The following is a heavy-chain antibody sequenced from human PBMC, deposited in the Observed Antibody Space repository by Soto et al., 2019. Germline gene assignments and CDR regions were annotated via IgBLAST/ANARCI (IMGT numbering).Heavy chain of an antibody. CDR2: IWYDGSNK. J-gene: IGHJ4*02. D-gene: IGHD3-22*01. CDR3: ARGGGYDSSGYSLGLDY. Sequence: QVQLVESGGGVVQPGRSLRLSCAASGFTFSSYGMHWVRQAPGKGLEWVAVIWYDGSNKYYADSVKGRFTISRDNSKNTLYLQMNSLRAEDTAVYYCARGGGYDSSGYSLGLDYWGQGTLVTVSS. V-gene: IGHV3-33*01. CDR1: GFTFSSYG.